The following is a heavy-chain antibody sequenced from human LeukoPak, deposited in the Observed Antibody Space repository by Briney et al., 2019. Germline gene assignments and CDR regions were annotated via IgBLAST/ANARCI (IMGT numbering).Heavy chain of an antibody. CDR2: IRSKAYGGTT. Sequence: GGSLRLSCAASGFTFTDFYMSWIRQAPGKGLEWVGFIRSKAYGGTTEYAASVKGRFTISRDDSKSIAYLQMNSLKTEDTAVYYCTRRVGYIDYWYFDLWGRGTLVTVSS. CDR3: TRRVGYIDYWYFDL. CDR1: GFTFTDFY. J-gene: IGHJ2*01. V-gene: IGHV3-49*03. D-gene: IGHD1-26*01.